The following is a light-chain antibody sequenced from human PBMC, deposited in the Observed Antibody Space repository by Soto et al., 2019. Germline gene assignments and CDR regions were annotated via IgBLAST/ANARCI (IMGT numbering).Light chain of an antibody. CDR1: SSDVGGYNY. J-gene: IGLJ1*01. CDR3: SSYTSSSTLV. CDR2: EVS. V-gene: IGLV2-14*01. Sequence: QSALTQPASVSGSPGQSITISCTGTSSDVGGYNYVSWYQQHPGKAPKLMIYEVSNRPPGVSNRFSGSMSGNTASLTISGLQAQDDADYYCSSYTSSSTLVFGTGTKVTVL.